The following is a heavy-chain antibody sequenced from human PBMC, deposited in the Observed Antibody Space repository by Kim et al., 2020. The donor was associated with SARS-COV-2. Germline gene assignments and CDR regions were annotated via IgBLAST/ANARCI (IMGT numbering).Heavy chain of an antibody. D-gene: IGHD6-13*01. J-gene: IGHJ4*02. V-gene: IGHV3-9*01. Sequence: ADSVNGQFTNSSDNAKNSLYLQMNSLRAEDTALYYGAKARYSSSWYYFDYWGQGTLVTVSS. CDR3: AKARYSSSWYYFDY.